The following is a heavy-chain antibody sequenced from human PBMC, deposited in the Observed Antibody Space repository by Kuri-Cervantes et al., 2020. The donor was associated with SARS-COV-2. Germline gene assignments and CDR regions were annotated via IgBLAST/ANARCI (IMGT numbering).Heavy chain of an antibody. Sequence: ASVKVSCKASGGTFSSYAISWVRQAPGQGLEWMGWISAYNGNTNYAQKLQGRVTMTTDTSTSTAYMELRSLSSDDTAVYYCARDCSGTDCNVIVYALSDWGQGTLVTVSS. CDR2: ISAYNGNT. D-gene: IGHD2-8*01. CDR3: ARDCSGTDCNVIVYALSD. CDR1: GGTFSSYA. V-gene: IGHV1-18*01. J-gene: IGHJ4*02.